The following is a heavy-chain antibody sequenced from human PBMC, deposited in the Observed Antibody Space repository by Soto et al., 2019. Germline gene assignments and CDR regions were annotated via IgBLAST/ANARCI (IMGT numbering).Heavy chain of an antibody. CDR1: GFTFSSYA. Sequence: GGSLRLSCAASGFTFSSYAMSWVRQAPGMGLEWVSGISVSGGSTYYADFVKGRFTISRDNSKNTLYLQMNSLRAKDTAVYYCAKDVWFGFNWGQGTLVTVSS. V-gene: IGHV3-23*01. CDR2: ISVSGGST. D-gene: IGHD3-10*01. J-gene: IGHJ4*02. CDR3: AKDVWFGFN.